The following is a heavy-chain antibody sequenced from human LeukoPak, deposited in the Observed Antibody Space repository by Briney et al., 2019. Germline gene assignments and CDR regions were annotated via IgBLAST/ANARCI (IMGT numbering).Heavy chain of an antibody. V-gene: IGHV1-69*04. D-gene: IGHD2-2*02. CDR2: IIPIFGIA. CDR1: GGTFSSYA. Sequence: GASVKVSCKASGGTFSSYAISWVRQAPGQGLEWMGRIIPIFGIANYAQKFQGRVTITADKSTSTAYMELSSLRSEDTAVYYCAGSLYCSSTSCYTGFYAFDIWGQGTMVTVSS. CDR3: AGSLYCSSTSCYTGFYAFDI. J-gene: IGHJ3*02.